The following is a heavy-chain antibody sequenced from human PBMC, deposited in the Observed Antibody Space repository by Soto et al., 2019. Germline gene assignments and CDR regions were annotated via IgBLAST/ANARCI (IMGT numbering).Heavy chain of an antibody. CDR2: ITNKAYGETA. CDR1: GLTFGDYA. V-gene: IGHV3-49*03. Sequence: RRLSCTASGLTFGDYAISWFRRAPGKGLEWVGFITNKAYGETAECAASVKGRFTISRDDSKSIAYLQMNSLKTEDTAVYYCNDVVXAPAALYAMDVWGQGTKVTVSS. J-gene: IGHJ6*02. CDR3: NDVVXAPAALYAMDV. D-gene: IGHD2-2*01.